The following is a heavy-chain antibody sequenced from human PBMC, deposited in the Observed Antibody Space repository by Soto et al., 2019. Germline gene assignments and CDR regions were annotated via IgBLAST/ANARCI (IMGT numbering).Heavy chain of an antibody. CDR2: INAGNGNT. Sequence: QVQLVQSGAEEKKPGASVKVSCKASEYTFTSYAMHWVRQAPGQRLEWMGWINAGNGNTKYSQKFQGRVTITRDTSASTAYMELSSLRSEDTAVYYCARDPSYYGMDVWGQGTTVTVSS. J-gene: IGHJ6*02. CDR3: ARDPSYYGMDV. CDR1: EYTFTSYA. V-gene: IGHV1-3*05.